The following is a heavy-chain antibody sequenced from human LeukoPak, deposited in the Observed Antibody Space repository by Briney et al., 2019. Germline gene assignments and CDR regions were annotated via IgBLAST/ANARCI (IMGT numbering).Heavy chain of an antibody. V-gene: IGHV1-2*02. CDR2: INPNSGGT. Sequence: ASVKVSCKASGYTFTGYYMHWVRQAPGQGLEWMGWINPNSGGTNYAQKFQGRVTMTRDTSISTAYMELSRLRSDDTAVYYCARENISSGGIYYFDYWGQGTLVTVPS. J-gene: IGHJ4*02. CDR1: GYTFTGYY. CDR3: ARENISSGGIYYFDY. D-gene: IGHD6-19*01.